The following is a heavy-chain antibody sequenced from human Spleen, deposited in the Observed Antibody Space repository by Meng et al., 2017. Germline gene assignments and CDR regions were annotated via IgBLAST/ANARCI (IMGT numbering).Heavy chain of an antibody. D-gene: IGHD6-25*01. Sequence: ASVKVSCKASGNTFTITNYHVHWVRQAPGQGLEWMGIIKHSGGSTGYAQRFQGRITLTRDTSMGTVFMELSGLRSDDTAMYYCARDEDISAAGKLFGDYWGQGTLVTVSS. CDR2: IKHSGGST. J-gene: IGHJ4*02. CDR3: ARDEDISAAGKLFGDY. V-gene: IGHV1-46*01. CDR1: GNTFTITNYH.